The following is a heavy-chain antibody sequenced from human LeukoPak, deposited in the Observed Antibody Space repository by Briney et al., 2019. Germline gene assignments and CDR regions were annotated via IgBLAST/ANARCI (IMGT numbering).Heavy chain of an antibody. D-gene: IGHD2-15*01. V-gene: IGHV1-18*01. CDR2: ISAYNGNT. CDR3: ARVVVVAASNWFNP. Sequence: GASVKVSCKASGYTFTSYGISWVRQAPGQGLEWMGWISAYNGNTNYAQKLQGRVTMTTDTSTSTAYMELRSLRSDDTAVYYCARVVVVAASNWFNPWGQGTLVTVSS. J-gene: IGHJ5*02. CDR1: GYTFTSYG.